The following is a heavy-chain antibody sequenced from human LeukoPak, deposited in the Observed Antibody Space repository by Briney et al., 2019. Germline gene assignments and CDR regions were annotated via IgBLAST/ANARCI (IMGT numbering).Heavy chain of an antibody. CDR2: IYYSGST. CDR1: GGSISSGGYY. V-gene: IGHV4-39*01. J-gene: IGHJ5*02. Sequence: SETLSLTCTVSGGSISSGGYYWSWIRQHPGKGLEWIGYIYYSGSTYYNPSLKSRVTISVDTSKNQFSLKLSSVTAADTAVYYCARHTYQKQWPDVRPDWFDPWGQGTLVTVSS. CDR3: ARHTYQKQWPDVRPDWFDP. D-gene: IGHD6-19*01.